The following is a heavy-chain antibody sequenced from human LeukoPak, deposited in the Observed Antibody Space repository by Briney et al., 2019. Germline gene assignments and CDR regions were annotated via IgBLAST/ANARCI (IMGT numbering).Heavy chain of an antibody. CDR1: GYTFTGFY. Sequence: ASVKVSCKASGYTFTGFYLHWVRQAPGHRLEWGVWINPNNGGTNYAQTFQRRVTMTRVTSISTAYMGLSRLIFDDTAVYYCARGGSRISGAFDIWGQGTMVTVSS. CDR3: ARGGSRISGAFDI. V-gene: IGHV1-2*02. D-gene: IGHD2-15*01. CDR2: INPNNGGT. J-gene: IGHJ3*02.